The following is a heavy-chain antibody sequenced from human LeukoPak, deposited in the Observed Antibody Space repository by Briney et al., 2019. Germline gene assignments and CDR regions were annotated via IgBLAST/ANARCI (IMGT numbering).Heavy chain of an antibody. CDR2: INPDGNKK. Sequence: GGSLRLSCAVSGLTFSSSWTDWVRQAPGKGLEWVASINPDGNKKYSADSVKGRFTISRDNAENSLYLQMNSLRVEDTAFYYCARDLAYSRLDYWGQGMLVTVSS. V-gene: IGHV3-7*01. CDR1: GLTFSSSW. D-gene: IGHD5-18*01. J-gene: IGHJ4*02. CDR3: ARDLAYSRLDY.